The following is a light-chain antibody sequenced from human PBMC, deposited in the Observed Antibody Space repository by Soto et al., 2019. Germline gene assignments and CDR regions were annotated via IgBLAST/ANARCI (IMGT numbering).Light chain of an antibody. CDR2: DVR. CDR3: SSYTSSSTVI. J-gene: IGLJ2*01. CDR1: SSDIGGYNY. Sequence: QSVLTQPASMSGSPGQSITISCTGTSSDIGGYNYISWYQQLPGKAPKFIIYDVRNRPSGVSNRCSGSRSGNTASLTISGLQAEDEADYYCSSYTSSSTVIFGGGTKLTVL. V-gene: IGLV2-14*01.